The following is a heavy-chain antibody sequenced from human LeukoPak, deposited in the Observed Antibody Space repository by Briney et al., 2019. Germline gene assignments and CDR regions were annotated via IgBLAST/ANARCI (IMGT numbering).Heavy chain of an antibody. V-gene: IGHV3-21*01. CDR1: GFPFSSYS. CDR3: AKALIAVAVFFSADY. D-gene: IGHD6-19*01. J-gene: IGHJ4*02. Sequence: GGSLRLSCAASGFPFSSYSMNWVRQAPGKGLEWVSSISSSSSYLYYADSVKGRFTISRHNAKNSLYLQMNSLRAEDTAVYYCAKALIAVAVFFSADYGGQGTLVTVSS. CDR2: ISSSSSYL.